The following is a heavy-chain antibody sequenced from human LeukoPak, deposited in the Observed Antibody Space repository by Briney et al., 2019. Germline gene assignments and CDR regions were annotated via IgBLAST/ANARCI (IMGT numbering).Heavy chain of an antibody. D-gene: IGHD2-15*01. CDR1: GFTFSDYG. CDR2: ISSSGSTI. V-gene: IGHV3-11*01. J-gene: IGHJ4*02. Sequence: YPGGSLRLSCAASGFTFSDYGIHWVRQAPGQGLEWVSYISSSGSTIYYADSVKGRFTISRDNAKNSLYLQMNSLRAEDTAVYYCARDALDCSGGSCYSASVSGVDYWGQGTLVTVSS. CDR3: ARDALDCSGGSCYSASVSGVDY.